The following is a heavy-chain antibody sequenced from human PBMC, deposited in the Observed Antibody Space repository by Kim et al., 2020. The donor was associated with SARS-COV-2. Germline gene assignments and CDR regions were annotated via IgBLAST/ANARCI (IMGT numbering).Heavy chain of an antibody. CDR1: GFTFSSYS. J-gene: IGHJ4*02. CDR3: AKYGSGWYFDF. Sequence: GGSLRLSCAASGFTFSSYSMNWVRQAPGKGLEWVSSISSGRSYMYYADSVKGRFTISRDNAKNSLYLQMNSLRAEDTAVYYCAKYGSGWYFDFWGQGTLVTVSS. V-gene: IGHV3-21*01. CDR2: ISSGRSYM. D-gene: IGHD6-19*01.